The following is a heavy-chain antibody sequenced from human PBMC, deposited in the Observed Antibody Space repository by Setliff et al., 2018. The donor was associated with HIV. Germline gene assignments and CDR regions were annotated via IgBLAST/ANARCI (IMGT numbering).Heavy chain of an antibody. V-gene: IGHV4-39*01. J-gene: IGHJ5*02. D-gene: IGHD3-22*01. CDR1: GGSASNSRYY. CDR3: ASRVYYYDSNNFLREEGFNP. Sequence: SETLSLTCTVSGGSASNSRYYWAWIRQPPGKGLEYIGSIHYNERTYYNPSLKSRVAISIDTSKNQFSLNLTSVTAADTAVYYCASRVYYYDSNNFLREEGFNPWGQGTLVTVSS. CDR2: IHYNERT.